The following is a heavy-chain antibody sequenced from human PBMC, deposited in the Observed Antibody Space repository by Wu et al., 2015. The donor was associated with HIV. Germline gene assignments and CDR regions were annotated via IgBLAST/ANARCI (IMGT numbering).Heavy chain of an antibody. V-gene: IGHV1-18*04. CDR2: ISAYNGNT. CDR3: ARERVDYDSSGYRAHRGHHFDY. D-gene: IGHD3-22*01. Sequence: QVQLMQSGAEVKKPGASVKVSCKTSGYIFTSYDINWVRRAPGQGLEWMGWISAYNGNTNYAQKFQGRVTMTRDTSTSTVYMELSSLRSEDTAVYYCARERVDYDSSGYRAHRGHHFDYWGQGTLVTVSS. J-gene: IGHJ4*02. CDR1: GYIFTSYD.